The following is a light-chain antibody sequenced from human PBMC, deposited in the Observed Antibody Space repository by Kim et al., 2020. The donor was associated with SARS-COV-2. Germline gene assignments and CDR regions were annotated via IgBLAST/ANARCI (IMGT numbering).Light chain of an antibody. J-gene: IGLJ2*01. CDR3: NSRDSNDNVV. V-gene: IGLV3-19*01. CDR2: SKN. Sequence: VALGQTVSITCQGDGLRSYYATWYQQKPGQAPTLVIYSKNNRPSGIPDRFSGSSSGNTASLTITGTQAGDEADFYCNSRDSNDNVVFGGGTQLTVL. CDR1: GLRSYY.